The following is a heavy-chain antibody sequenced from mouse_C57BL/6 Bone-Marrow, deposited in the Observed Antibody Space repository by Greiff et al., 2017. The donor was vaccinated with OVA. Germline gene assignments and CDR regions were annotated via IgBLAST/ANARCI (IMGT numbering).Heavy chain of an antibody. CDR2: IDPSASYT. CDR1: GYTFTSYW. CDR3: ARDFYYYGSNGPWYFDV. V-gene: IGHV1-69*01. Sequence: QVQLKQPGAELVMPGASVMLSCKASGYTFTSYWMHWVKQRPGQGLEWIGEIDPSASYTNYNQQFKGKSTLTVDKSSSTAYMQLSSLTSEDSSVYYCARDFYYYGSNGPWYFDVWGTGTTVTVSS. D-gene: IGHD1-1*01. J-gene: IGHJ1*03.